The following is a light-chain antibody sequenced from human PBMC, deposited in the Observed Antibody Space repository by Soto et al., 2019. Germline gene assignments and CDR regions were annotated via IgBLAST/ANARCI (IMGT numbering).Light chain of an antibody. CDR3: QQYNDYLPYT. J-gene: IGKJ2*01. CDR1: QTIYTW. Sequence: DTQMTQSPSTLSASVGDTVTITCRASQTIYTWLAWYQQKPGKAPKVIIYDASTFESGVPSRFSGSGSGTEFTLTISGLQPDDFATYYCQQYNDYLPYTFGQGTKVQIK. CDR2: DAS. V-gene: IGKV1-5*01.